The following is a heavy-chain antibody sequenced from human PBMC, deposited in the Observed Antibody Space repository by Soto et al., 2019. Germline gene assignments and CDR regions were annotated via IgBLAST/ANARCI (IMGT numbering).Heavy chain of an antibody. V-gene: IGHV3-53*04. D-gene: IGHD4-4*01. Sequence: EVQLEESGGGLVQPGGSLRLSCVVSGFTVSRNYMSWVRQAPGKGLEWVSVIYSGGSTYYADSVKGRFTISRHYSKNTLYVQMNRLRAGDTAVYCCARGGNPNYYWGQGTLVTVSS. J-gene: IGHJ4*02. CDR1: GFTVSRNY. CDR3: ARGGNPNYY. CDR2: IYSGGST.